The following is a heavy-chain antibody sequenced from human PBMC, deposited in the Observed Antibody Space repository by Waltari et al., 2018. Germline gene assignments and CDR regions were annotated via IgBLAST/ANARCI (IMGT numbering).Heavy chain of an antibody. Sequence: EVQLVESGGGLVQPGGSLRLSCAASGFTFSSYSMNWVRQAPGKGLGWGSYIVSGSSTIYYADSVKGLFTISIDNAKNSLYLQMNSLRAEDTAVYYCAKDSREGYYFDYWGQGTLVTVSS. V-gene: IGHV3-48*04. CDR2: IVSGSSTI. CDR1: GFTFSSYS. J-gene: IGHJ4*02. D-gene: IGHD2-2*01. CDR3: AKDSREGYYFDY.